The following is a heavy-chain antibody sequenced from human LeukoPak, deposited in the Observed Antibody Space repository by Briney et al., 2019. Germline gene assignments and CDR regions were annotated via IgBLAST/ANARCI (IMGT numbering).Heavy chain of an antibody. Sequence: MSSETLSLTCAVYGGSFSGYYWSWIRQPPGKGLEWIGEIDHSGSTNYNPSLKSRVTISVNTSMNHFSLKLNSVTAADTAVYYCARGGFGVVMGYYYYYMVVWGKGATVTVSS. V-gene: IGHV4-34*01. CDR2: IDHSGST. J-gene: IGHJ6*03. D-gene: IGHD3-3*01. CDR1: GGSFSGYY. CDR3: ARGGFGVVMGYYYYYMVV.